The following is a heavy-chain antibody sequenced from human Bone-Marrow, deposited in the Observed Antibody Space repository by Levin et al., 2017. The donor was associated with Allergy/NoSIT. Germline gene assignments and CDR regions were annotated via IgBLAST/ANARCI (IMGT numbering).Heavy chain of an antibody. CDR2: IAYDGSIK. V-gene: IGHV3-30*04. J-gene: IGHJ4*02. CDR1: GFRFSDSA. D-gene: IGHD3-10*01. CDR3: ATSAANYGSGPFDY. Sequence: PGGSLRLSCVGSGFRFSDSAVHWVRQAPGKGLEWLAIIAYDGSIKDYADSVKGRFTVSRDNSVSTLFLQMKSLRVDDTAVYYCATSAANYGSGPFDYWGQGTLLTVS.